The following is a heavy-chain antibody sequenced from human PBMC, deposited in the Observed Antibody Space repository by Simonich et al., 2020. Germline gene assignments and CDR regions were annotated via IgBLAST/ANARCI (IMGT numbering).Heavy chain of an antibody. CDR2: NKSDGSST. J-gene: IGHJ3*02. D-gene: IGHD4-4*01. Sequence: EVQLVESGGGLVQPGGSLRLSCAASGFTFSSYGMHWVRQGPGKGLVWVSRNKSDGSSTSYADSVKGRFTISRDNAKNTLYLQMNSLRAEDTAVYYCARDYSNYDAFDIWGQGTMVTVSS. V-gene: IGHV3-74*01. CDR3: ARDYSNYDAFDI. CDR1: GFTFSSYG.